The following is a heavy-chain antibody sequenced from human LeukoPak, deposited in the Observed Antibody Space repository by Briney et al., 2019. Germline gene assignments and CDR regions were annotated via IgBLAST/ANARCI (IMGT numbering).Heavy chain of an antibody. CDR3: ARARPSMWIDY. CDR2: ISYDGSDK. CDR1: GFTFSSYA. Sequence: GGSLRLSCAASGFTFSSYAMYWVRQAPGKGLERVAVISYDGSDKFYADSVKGRFTISRDSSKNTLYLQMNSLRPEDTAVYYCARARPSMWIDYWGQGILVTVSS. V-gene: IGHV3-30*04. J-gene: IGHJ4*02. D-gene: IGHD5-12*01.